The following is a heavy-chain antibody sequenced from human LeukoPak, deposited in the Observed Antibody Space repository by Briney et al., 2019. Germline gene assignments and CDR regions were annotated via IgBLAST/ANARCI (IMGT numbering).Heavy chain of an antibody. CDR2: ISSSSSYI. D-gene: IGHD5-12*01. V-gene: IGHV3-21*01. J-gene: IGHJ4*02. CDR3: ARDLTVATICVFDY. CDR1: GFTFSSYS. Sequence: GGSLRLSCAASGFTFSSYSMNWVRQAPRKGLEWVSSISSSSSYIYYADSVKGRFTISRDNAKNSLYLQMNSLRAEDTAVYYCARDLTVATICVFDYWGQGTLVTVSS.